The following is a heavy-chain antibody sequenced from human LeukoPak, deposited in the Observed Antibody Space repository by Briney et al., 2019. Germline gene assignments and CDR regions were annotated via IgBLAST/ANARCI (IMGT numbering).Heavy chain of an antibody. CDR3: ASGTSTYYELYF. J-gene: IGHJ4*02. Sequence: SETLSLTCTVSGGSISSSTYYWGWIRQPPGKGLEWIGSFFYSGSAYYNPSLKSRLTMSVDTSNNQFSLKLMSVTAADTAVYYCASGTSTYYELYFWGQGTLVTVSS. V-gene: IGHV4-39*01. CDR2: FFYSGSA. D-gene: IGHD3-3*01. CDR1: GGSISSSTYY.